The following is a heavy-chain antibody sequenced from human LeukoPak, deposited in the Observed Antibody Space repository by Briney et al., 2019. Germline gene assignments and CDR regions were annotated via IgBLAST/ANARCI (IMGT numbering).Heavy chain of an antibody. CDR3: AREWRYYDSSGYYDY. CDR1: GFTFNAYG. Sequence: GGSLRLSCAASGFTFNAYGTNWVRQAPGKGLEWVSYISSSSTYIYYADSVKGRFTISRDNAKNSLYLQMNSLRAEDTAVYYCAREWRYYDSSGYYDYWGQGTLVTVSS. CDR2: ISSSSTYI. V-gene: IGHV3-21*01. J-gene: IGHJ4*02. D-gene: IGHD3-22*01.